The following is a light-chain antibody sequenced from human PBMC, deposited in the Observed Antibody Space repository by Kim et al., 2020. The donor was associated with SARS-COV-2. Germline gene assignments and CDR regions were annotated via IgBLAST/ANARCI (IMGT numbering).Light chain of an antibody. CDR3: QKYNNWPIT. J-gene: IGKJ5*01. CDR1: QSVSSN. Sequence: EIVMTQSPATLSVSPGERATLSCRASQSVSSNLAWYQQKPGQPPRLLIYGASTRATGIPARFSGSGCGTEFSLTISSLQSEDFVVYYCQKYNNWPITLGEGTRLEIK. V-gene: IGKV3-15*01. CDR2: GAS.